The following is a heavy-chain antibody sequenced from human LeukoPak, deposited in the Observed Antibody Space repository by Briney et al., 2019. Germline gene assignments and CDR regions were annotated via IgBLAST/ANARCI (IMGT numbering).Heavy chain of an antibody. CDR2: IDANNGDT. J-gene: IGHJ4*02. D-gene: IGHD4-11*01. Sequence: ASVKVSCKASGYTFRGNYIHWLRQAPGQGLEWMGWIDANNGDTKSAQKFQGRVTMSRDTSISTAYMDLSSLSPDDAAVYYCARDPSSVTLYFFDYWGKGTLVTVSS. CDR3: ARDPSSVTLYFFDY. CDR1: GYTFRGNY. V-gene: IGHV1-2*02.